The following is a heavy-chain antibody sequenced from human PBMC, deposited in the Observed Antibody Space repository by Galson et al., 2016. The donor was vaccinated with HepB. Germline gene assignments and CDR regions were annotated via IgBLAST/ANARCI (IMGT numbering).Heavy chain of an antibody. D-gene: IGHD1-26*01. CDR2: LSTGALSE. Sequence: SLRLSCAASGFTFSGYYMSWIRQAPGKGLEWISYLSTGALSEYYAASVRGRFIVSRDNAKNSLYLQMNILRVRDTAVYYCAKDLKRSSGSYYYYAMDVWGRGTTVTVSS. CDR1: GFTFSGYY. J-gene: IGHJ6*02. V-gene: IGHV3-11*04. CDR3: AKDLKRSSGSYYYYAMDV.